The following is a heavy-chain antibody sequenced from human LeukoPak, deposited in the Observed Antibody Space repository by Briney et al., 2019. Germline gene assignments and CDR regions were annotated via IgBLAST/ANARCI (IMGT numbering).Heavy chain of an antibody. D-gene: IGHD2-2*01. V-gene: IGHV1-2*02. CDR2: INPNIGGT. Sequence: ASVKVSCKASGYTFTGYYMHWGRQAPGQGLEWRGWINPNIGGTNYAQKFQGRVTMTRDTSISTAYMELSRLRSDDTAVYYCARRMYCSSTSCYAPPDYWGQGTLVTVSS. CDR3: ARRMYCSSTSCYAPPDY. CDR1: GYTFTGYY. J-gene: IGHJ4*02.